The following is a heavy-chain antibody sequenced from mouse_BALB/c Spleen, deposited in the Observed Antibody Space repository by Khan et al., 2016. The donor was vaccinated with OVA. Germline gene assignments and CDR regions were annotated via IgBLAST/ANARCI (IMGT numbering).Heavy chain of an antibody. CDR2: ISAGSSTI. CDR1: GFTFSSYG. V-gene: IGHV5-17*02. D-gene: IGHD1-1*01. J-gene: IGHJ2*01. Sequence: EVKLVESGGGLVQPGASRKLSCAASGFTFSSYGMHWVRQAPEKGLEWVAYISAGSSTIYYADTVKGRFTISRDNPTNTLFLQMNSLMSEDTAMYYCATSYYYGDYFDYWGPGTTLTVSS. CDR3: ATSYYYGDYFDY.